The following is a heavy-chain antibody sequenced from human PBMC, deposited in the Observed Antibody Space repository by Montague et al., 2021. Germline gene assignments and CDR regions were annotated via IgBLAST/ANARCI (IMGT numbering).Heavy chain of an antibody. J-gene: IGHJ6*02. CDR3: AVTTPYYYYGMDV. CDR1: GASISDYY. Sequence: SHSLSLIYSVSGASISDYYWRWIRQPPGKGLERIGYIYYSRRTNYNPSLKSRVTISVNTSKNQFSLKLSSVTAADTAFYYCAVTTPYYYYGMDVWGQGTTVTVSS. D-gene: IGHD1-1*01. CDR2: IYYSRRT. V-gene: IGHV4-59*07.